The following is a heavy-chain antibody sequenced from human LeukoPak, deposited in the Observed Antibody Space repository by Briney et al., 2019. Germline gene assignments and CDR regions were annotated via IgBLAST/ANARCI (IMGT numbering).Heavy chain of an antibody. CDR1: GFTSSDYY. Sequence: GDLRLSCAASGFTSSDYYMSWCRKPPGKGLEGVSYISSSGSTIYYADSVKGRFTISRDNAKNSLYLQMNSLRAEDTAVYYCARGRIAVAGTDFDYWGQGTLVTVSS. D-gene: IGHD6-19*01. J-gene: IGHJ4*02. V-gene: IGHV3-11*01. CDR2: ISSSGSTI. CDR3: ARGRIAVAGTDFDY.